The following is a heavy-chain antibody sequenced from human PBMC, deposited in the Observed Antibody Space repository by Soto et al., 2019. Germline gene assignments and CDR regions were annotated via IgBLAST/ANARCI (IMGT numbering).Heavy chain of an antibody. Sequence: QVQLVESGGGVVQPGRSLRLSCAASGFTFSSYGMHWVRQAPGKGLEWVAVIWYDGSNKYYADSVKGRFTISRDNSKNTLYLQMNSLRAEDTAVYYCARDYYDSSGYYSKSLNWYFDLWGRGTLVTVSS. D-gene: IGHD3-22*01. V-gene: IGHV3-33*01. CDR1: GFTFSSYG. CDR3: ARDYYDSSGYYSKSLNWYFDL. CDR2: IWYDGSNK. J-gene: IGHJ2*01.